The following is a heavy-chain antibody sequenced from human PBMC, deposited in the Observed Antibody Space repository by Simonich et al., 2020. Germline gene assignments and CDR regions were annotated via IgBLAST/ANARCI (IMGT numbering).Heavy chain of an antibody. D-gene: IGHD2-15*01. CDR1: GYTFTSYG. J-gene: IGHJ4*02. CDR3: ARASRGTWWYYYFDY. V-gene: IGHV1-18*01. CDR2: ISAYTCNP. Sequence: QVQLVQSGAEVKKPGASVKVSCKASGYTFTSYGISWVRQAPGQGLEWMGWISAYTCNPNYAQKLHGRVTMTTDTSTSTAYMELRSLRSDDTAVYYCARASRGTWWYYYFDYWGQGTLVTVSS.